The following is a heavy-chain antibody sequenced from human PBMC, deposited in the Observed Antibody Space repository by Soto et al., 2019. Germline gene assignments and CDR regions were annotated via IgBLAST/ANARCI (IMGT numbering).Heavy chain of an antibody. J-gene: IGHJ4*02. CDR3: ARDSGAKLSSS. Sequence: GASVKVSCKASGGTFSSHRFNWVRQARGQGLEWLGGIVPIYRTADYAQKFQGRVTITADESTRTVFLELSSLKSQDTALYYCARDSGAKLSSSWGQGTLVTVSS. CDR2: IVPIYRTA. V-gene: IGHV1-69*13. D-gene: IGHD6-13*01. CDR1: GGTFSSHR.